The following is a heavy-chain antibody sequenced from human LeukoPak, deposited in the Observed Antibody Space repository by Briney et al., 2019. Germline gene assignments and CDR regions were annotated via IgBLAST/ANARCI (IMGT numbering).Heavy chain of an antibody. Sequence: GRSLRLSCAASGFTFSAYVMHWVRQAPGKGLEWVAIIWYDGSNKYYTDSVKGRFTISRENSKNTLYLQMNSLGAEDTSVYYCARPIAVAGPFDVWGQGTLVTVSS. CDR3: ARPIAVAGPFDV. J-gene: IGHJ4*02. D-gene: IGHD6-19*01. CDR1: GFTFSAYV. CDR2: IWYDGSNK. V-gene: IGHV3-33*01.